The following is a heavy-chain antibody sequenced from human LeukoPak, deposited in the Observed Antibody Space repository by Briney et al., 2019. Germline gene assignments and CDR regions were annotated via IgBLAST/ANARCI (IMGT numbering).Heavy chain of an antibody. V-gene: IGHV1-69*05. CDR1: GGTFSSYA. CDR2: IIPIFGTA. Sequence: ASVKVSCKASGGTFSSYAISWVRQAPGQGLEWMGGIIPIFGTANYAQKFQGRVTITTDESTSTAYMELSSLRSEDTAVYYCARAGGVVVGASVWFDPWGPGTLVTVSS. D-gene: IGHD2-15*01. CDR3: ARAGGVVVGASVWFDP. J-gene: IGHJ5*02.